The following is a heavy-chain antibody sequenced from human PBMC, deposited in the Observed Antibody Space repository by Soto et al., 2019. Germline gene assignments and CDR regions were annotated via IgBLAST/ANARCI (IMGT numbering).Heavy chain of an antibody. Sequence: SKTRSLTAPFSVGSISGGGNSWGWIRRHQGKGLEWIGYIYYSGSTYYNPSLKSRVTISVDTSKNQFSLKLSSVTAADTAVYYCARDTGSYGSGSYYVDYWGQGTLVTVSS. CDR1: VGSISGGGNS. D-gene: IGHD3-10*01. V-gene: IGHV4-31*03. J-gene: IGHJ4*02. CDR3: ARDTGSYGSGSYYVDY. CDR2: IYYSGST.